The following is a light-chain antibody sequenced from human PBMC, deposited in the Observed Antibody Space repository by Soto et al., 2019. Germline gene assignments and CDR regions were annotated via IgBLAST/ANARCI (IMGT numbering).Light chain of an antibody. Sequence: EIVLTQSPGTLSLSPGERATLSCRASQSVSSSYLAWYQQKPGQAPRLLIYGASSRATGIPDRFSGSGYGTDFTLTISRLEPEDVAVYYCQQYGSSPRTFGQGTKVEIK. V-gene: IGKV3-20*01. CDR2: GAS. CDR1: QSVSSSY. CDR3: QQYGSSPRT. J-gene: IGKJ1*01.